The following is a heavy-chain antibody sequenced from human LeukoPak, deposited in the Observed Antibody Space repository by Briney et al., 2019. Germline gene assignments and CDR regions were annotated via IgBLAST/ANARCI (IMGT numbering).Heavy chain of an antibody. V-gene: IGHV3-66*01. J-gene: IGHJ4*02. Sequence: GGSLRLPCAASGFTVGSNTMSWVRQAPGKWLEWVSIIYSGGSTSYADTVKGRFTISRDNSKNTLYLQMNSLRTEDTAVYYCARGGSYFDISGYYFYWGQGTLVTVSS. D-gene: IGHD3-22*01. CDR1: GFTVGSNT. CDR2: IYSGGST. CDR3: ARGGSYFDISGYYFY.